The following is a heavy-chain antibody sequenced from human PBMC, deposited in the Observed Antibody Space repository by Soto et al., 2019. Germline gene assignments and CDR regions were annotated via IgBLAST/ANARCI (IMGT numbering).Heavy chain of an antibody. CDR3: ARGPGYWFDP. V-gene: IGHV4-31*03. Sequence: LSLTCTVSGGSICSGGYYWSWIRQHPGKGLEWIGYIYYSGSTYYNPSLKSRVTISVDTSKNQFSLKLSSVTAADTAVYYCARGPGYWFDPWGQGTLVTRLL. CDR1: GGSICSGGYY. CDR2: IYYSGST. J-gene: IGHJ5*02.